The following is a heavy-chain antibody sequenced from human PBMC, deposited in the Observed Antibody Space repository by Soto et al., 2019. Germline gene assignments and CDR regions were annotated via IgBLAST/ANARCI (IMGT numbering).Heavy chain of an antibody. D-gene: IGHD3-22*01. Sequence: SVKVSCKASGGTFSSYAISWVRQAPGQGLEWMGGIIPIFGTANYAQKFQGRVTITADESTSTAYMELSSLRSEATAVYYCARGRDYYDSSGYPIPGAVNFDYWGQGTLVTVSS. V-gene: IGHV1-69*13. CDR2: IIPIFGTA. CDR1: GGTFSSYA. J-gene: IGHJ4*02. CDR3: ARGRDYYDSSGYPIPGAVNFDY.